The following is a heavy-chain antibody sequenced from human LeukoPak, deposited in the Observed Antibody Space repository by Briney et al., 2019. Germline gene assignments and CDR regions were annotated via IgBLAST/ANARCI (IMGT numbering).Heavy chain of an antibody. J-gene: IGHJ4*02. CDR2: INPNSGGT. V-gene: IGHV1-2*02. Sequence: ASVKVSCKASGYTFAGYYMHWVRQAPGQGPEGMGWINPNSGGTKYAQKFQGRVTMTRDTSISTAYMELSRLRSDDTAVYYCARAISITIFGVVIYWGQGTLVTVSS. D-gene: IGHD3-3*01. CDR1: GYTFAGYY. CDR3: ARAISITIFGVVIY.